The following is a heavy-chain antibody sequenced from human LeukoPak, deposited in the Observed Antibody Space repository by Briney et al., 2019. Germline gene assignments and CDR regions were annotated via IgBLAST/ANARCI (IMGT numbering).Heavy chain of an antibody. CDR2: IHYSGST. Sequence: SETLSLTCTVSGGSISSSSYYWGWIRQPPGRGLEWIGSIHYSGSTYYNPSLKSRVTISVDTSKNQFSLKLSSVTAADTAVYYCARHATVVVPAAIGYNWFDPWGQGTLVTVSS. CDR1: GGSISSSSYY. CDR3: ARHATVVVPAAIGYNWFDP. J-gene: IGHJ5*02. D-gene: IGHD2-2*01. V-gene: IGHV4-39*01.